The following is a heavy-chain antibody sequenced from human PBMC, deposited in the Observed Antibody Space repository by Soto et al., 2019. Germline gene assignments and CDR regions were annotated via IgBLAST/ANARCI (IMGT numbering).Heavy chain of an antibody. V-gene: IGHV1-18*01. CDR2: ISPYSGYT. CDR1: GDSFMKYG. CDR3: AREASVLIPAAQPSRFDS. D-gene: IGHD2-2*01. Sequence: ASVKVSCKGFGDSFMKYGINWVRQAPGQGLEWVGWISPYSGYTHSAQKFHGRLTLTTDTAASTAYMELRILRSADTALYYCAREASVLIPAAQPSRFDSCGHLTPVTVSS. J-gene: IGHJ4*01.